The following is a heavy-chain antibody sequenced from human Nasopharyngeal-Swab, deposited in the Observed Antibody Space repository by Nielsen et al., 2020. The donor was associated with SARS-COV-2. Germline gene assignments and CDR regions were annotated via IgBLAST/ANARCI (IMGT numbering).Heavy chain of an antibody. CDR3: VKGGYLHDYINYGDWFDP. V-gene: IGHV3-23*01. Sequence: GESLKISCAASGFTFSSYWMSWVRQAPGKGLNWVSAISGAGSSTYYADSVKGRFTISRDNSKNTLYLQMNSLRAEDTALYYCVKGGYLHDYINYGDWFDPWGLGTLVTVSS. J-gene: IGHJ5*02. D-gene: IGHD4-11*01. CDR1: GFTFSSYW. CDR2: ISGAGSST.